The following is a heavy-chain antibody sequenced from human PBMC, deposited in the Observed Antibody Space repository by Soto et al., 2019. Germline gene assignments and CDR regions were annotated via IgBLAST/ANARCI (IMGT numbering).Heavy chain of an antibody. CDR2: IWYDGSNK. CDR3: ARDEGLGVNYYYYGMDV. V-gene: IGHV3-33*01. D-gene: IGHD3-10*01. CDR1: GFTFSSYG. J-gene: IGHJ6*02. Sequence: GGSLRLSCAASGFTFSSYGMHWVRQAPGKGLEWVAVIWYDGSNKYYADSVKGRVTISRDNSKNTLYLHMNSLRAEDTAVYSCARDEGLGVNYYYYGMDVWGQGTTVTVSS.